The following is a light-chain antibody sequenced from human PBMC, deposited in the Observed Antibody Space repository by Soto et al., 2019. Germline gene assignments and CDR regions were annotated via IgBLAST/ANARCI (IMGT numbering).Light chain of an antibody. V-gene: IGKV3-20*01. Sequence: EIVLTQSPGTLSLSPGERATLSCRAIQSISSTNLAWYQQKPGQAPRLLIYGASSRATGIPDRFSGSGSGTDFSLTISRLEPEDFAVYCCQHYGSSPRITFGQGTRLENK. CDR1: QSISSTN. CDR3: QHYGSSPRIT. CDR2: GAS. J-gene: IGKJ5*01.